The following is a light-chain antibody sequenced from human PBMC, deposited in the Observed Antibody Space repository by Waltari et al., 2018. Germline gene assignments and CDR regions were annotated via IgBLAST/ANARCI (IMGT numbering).Light chain of an antibody. Sequence: EIVLTQSPATLSLSPGERATLSCRASQSVSSSLAWYHQKPGQAPRLLIYGASSRATGIPDRFSGSGSGTDFTLNISSLEPEDFAVYYCQQYSNWPYSFGQGTKVEIK. CDR2: GAS. CDR1: QSVSSS. CDR3: QQYSNWPYS. J-gene: IGKJ2*03. V-gene: IGKV3-15*01.